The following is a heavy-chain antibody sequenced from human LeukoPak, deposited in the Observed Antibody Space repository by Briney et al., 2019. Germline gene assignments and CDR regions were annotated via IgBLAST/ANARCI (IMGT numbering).Heavy chain of an antibody. V-gene: IGHV5-51*01. Sequence: GESLKISCKGSGYSSTSYWIGWVRQMPGKGLEWMGIIYPDDSDTAYSPSFRGQVTISADKSISTAYLVWGSLKASDTAMYYCARRAKLATIGLYEAFDIWGQGTMVTVSS. CDR2: IYPDDSDT. J-gene: IGHJ3*02. CDR3: ARRAKLATIGLYEAFDI. D-gene: IGHD5-12*01. CDR1: GYSSTSYW.